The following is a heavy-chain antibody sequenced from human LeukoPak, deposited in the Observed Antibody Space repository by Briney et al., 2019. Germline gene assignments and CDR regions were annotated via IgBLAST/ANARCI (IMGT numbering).Heavy chain of an antibody. CDR1: GYTFTGYY. D-gene: IGHD6-19*01. J-gene: IGHJ4*02. CDR2: INPNSGGT. V-gene: IGHV1-2*02. Sequence: ASVKVSCKASGYTFTGYYMHWVRQAPGQGLEWMGWINPNSGGTNYAQKFQGRVTMTRGTSISTAYMELSRLRSDDTAVYYCRAVAGSNKIDYWGQGTLVTVSS. CDR3: RAVAGSNKIDY.